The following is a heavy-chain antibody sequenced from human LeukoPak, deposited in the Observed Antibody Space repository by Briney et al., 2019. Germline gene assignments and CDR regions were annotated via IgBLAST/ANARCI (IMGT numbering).Heavy chain of an antibody. D-gene: IGHD2-2*01. Sequence: SETLSLTCTVSGGSISSYYWSWIRQPPGKGLEWIGYIYYSGSTNYNPSLKSRVTISVDTSKNQFSLKLGSVTAADTAVYYCAREVSCSSTSCDYYYYYMDVWGKGTTVTVSS. V-gene: IGHV4-59*01. CDR2: IYYSGST. J-gene: IGHJ6*03. CDR1: GGSISSYY. CDR3: AREVSCSSTSCDYYYYYMDV.